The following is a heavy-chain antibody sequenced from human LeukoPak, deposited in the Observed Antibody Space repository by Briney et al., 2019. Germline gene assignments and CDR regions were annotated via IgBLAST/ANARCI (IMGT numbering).Heavy chain of an antibody. V-gene: IGHV3-21*06. CDR1: GFTFNTYK. Sequence: GGSLRLSCAASGFTFNTYKMNWVRQAPGRGLEWVSSIHSGGSDIYYADSVKGRFTVSRDNAKNSLFLQMTSLRAEDTALYYCARGHYDILTGNYKGTPDYWGQGTLVTVSS. J-gene: IGHJ4*02. D-gene: IGHD3-9*01. CDR3: ARGHYDILTGNYKGTPDY. CDR2: IHSGGSDI.